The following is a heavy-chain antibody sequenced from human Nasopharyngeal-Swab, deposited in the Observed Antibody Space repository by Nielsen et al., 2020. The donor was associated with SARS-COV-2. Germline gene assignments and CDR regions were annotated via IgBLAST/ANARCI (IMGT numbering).Heavy chain of an antibody. J-gene: IGHJ6*01. CDR2: ISGSGGST. Sequence: GGSLRLSCAASGFTFSSYAMSWVRQAPGKGLEWVAAISGSGGSTYYADSVKGRFTISRDNSKNTLYLQMNSLRAEDTAVYYCAKDPRYRIAAPAGMDVWGQGATVTVSS. CDR3: AKDPRYRIAAPAGMDV. D-gene: IGHD6-13*01. V-gene: IGHV3-23*01. CDR1: GFTFSSYA.